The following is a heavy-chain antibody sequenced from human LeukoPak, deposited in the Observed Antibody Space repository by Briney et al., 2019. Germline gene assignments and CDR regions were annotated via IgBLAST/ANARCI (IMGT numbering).Heavy chain of an antibody. CDR2: IYPGDSDT. D-gene: IGHD5-18*01. CDR3: ARQNLDTAMVTIDY. CDR1: GSRFTSYW. J-gene: IGHJ4*02. Sequence: GASLKISYKGSGSRFTSYWIGWVRPMPGKGLEWMGIIYPGDSDTRYSPSFQGQVTISADKSISTAYLQWSSLKASDTAMYHCARQNLDTAMVTIDYWGQGTLVTVSS. V-gene: IGHV5-51*01.